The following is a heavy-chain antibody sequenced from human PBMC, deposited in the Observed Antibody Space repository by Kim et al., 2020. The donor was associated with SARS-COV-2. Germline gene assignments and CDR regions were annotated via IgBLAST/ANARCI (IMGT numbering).Heavy chain of an antibody. CDR1: GYTFTSYA. J-gene: IGHJ6*02. CDR2: INTNTGNP. V-gene: IGHV7-4-1*02. D-gene: IGHD3-3*01. Sequence: ASVKVSCKASGYTFTSYAMNWVRQAPGQGLEWMGWINTNTGNPTYAQGFTGRFVFSLDTSVSTAYLQISSLKAEDTAVYYCARDQDWVFGVVIIGYYYYGMDVWGQGTTVTVSS. CDR3: ARDQDWVFGVVIIGYYYYGMDV.